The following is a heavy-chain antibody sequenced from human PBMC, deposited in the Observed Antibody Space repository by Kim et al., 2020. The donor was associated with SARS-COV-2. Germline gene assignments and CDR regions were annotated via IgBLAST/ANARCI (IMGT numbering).Heavy chain of an antibody. CDR2: INPSGGST. D-gene: IGHD4-17*01. CDR3: ARDDDIHDYGGKVSSNYFQH. J-gene: IGHJ1*01. CDR1: GYTFTSYY. V-gene: IGHV1-46*01. Sequence: ASVKVSCKASGYTFTSYYMHWVRQAPGQGLEWMGIINPSGGSTSYAQKFQGRVTMTRDTSTSTVYMELSSLRSEDTAVYYCARDDDIHDYGGKVSSNYFQHWGQGTLVTVSS.